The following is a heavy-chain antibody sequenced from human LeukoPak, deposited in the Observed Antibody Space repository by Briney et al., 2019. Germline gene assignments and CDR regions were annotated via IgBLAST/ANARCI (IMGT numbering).Heavy chain of an antibody. V-gene: IGHV3-53*01. CDR3: ARGGSRSSSGWYFDY. Sequence: GGSLRLSCTATGFNVSGNFMTCVRQAPGKGLEWISFIYAGGTTSYADSVKGRFTLSRNNSKNTIYLQLNSLRVEDTAMYYCARGGSRSSSGWYFDYWGQGTLVTVSS. J-gene: IGHJ4*02. CDR2: IYAGGTT. CDR1: GFNVSGNF. D-gene: IGHD3-22*01.